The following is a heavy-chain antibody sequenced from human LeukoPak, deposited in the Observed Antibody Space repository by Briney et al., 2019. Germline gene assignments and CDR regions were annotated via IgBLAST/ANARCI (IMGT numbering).Heavy chain of an antibody. Sequence: PSETLSLTCTVSGGSISSGGYYWSWIRQHPGKGLEWIGYIYYSGSTYYNPSLKSRVTISVDTSKNQFSLKLSSVTAADTAVYYCARLRDTMIFNYWGQGTLVTVSS. V-gene: IGHV4-31*03. J-gene: IGHJ4*02. CDR1: GGSISSGGYY. CDR3: ARLRDTMIFNY. CDR2: IYYSGST. D-gene: IGHD3-22*01.